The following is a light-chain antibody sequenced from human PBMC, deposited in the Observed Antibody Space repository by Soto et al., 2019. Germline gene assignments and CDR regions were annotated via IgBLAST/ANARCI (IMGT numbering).Light chain of an antibody. J-gene: IGKJ2*01. CDR2: HAS. CDR1: QSINSW. V-gene: IGKV1-5*01. Sequence: DIQMTQSPSTLSASVGDRVTITCRASQSINSWLAWYQQKSGKAPKLLIYHASNLESGVPSRFSGSGFGTEFTLTISSLQPDDFANYYCQHYENFPHTFGQGAKLEIK. CDR3: QHYENFPHT.